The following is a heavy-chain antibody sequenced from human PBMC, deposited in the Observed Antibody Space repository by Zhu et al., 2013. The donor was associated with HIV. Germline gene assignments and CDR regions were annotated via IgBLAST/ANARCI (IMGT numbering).Heavy chain of an antibody. CDR2: IIPIFGSA. Sequence: QLVQSGPEVKKPGSSVKVSCKASGGTFSNYTITWVRQAPGQGPEWMGGIIPIFGSANYAQRFQGRVTITADESTRTAYMELSTLRSEDTAVYYCARDGNGYQGAFDYWGQGTLVTVSS. J-gene: IGHJ4*02. CDR3: ARDGNGYQGAFDY. CDR1: GGTFSNYT. D-gene: IGHD5-18*01. V-gene: IGHV1-69*01.